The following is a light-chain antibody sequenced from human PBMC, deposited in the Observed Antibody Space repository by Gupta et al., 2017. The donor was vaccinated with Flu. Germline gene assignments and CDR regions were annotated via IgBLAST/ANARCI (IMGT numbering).Light chain of an antibody. CDR2: DAS. J-gene: IGKJ5*01. V-gene: IGKV1-33*01. CDR1: QDISNY. CDR3: HGDDNVGHT. Sequence: DIQMTQSPSSLSTSVGDRVTITCQASQDISNYVNWYQQKPGKAPKVLIHDASNFVPGVPSRFTRTGSGSDFTFTMISLQPEDFATYYCHGDDNVGHTFGQGTRMEIK.